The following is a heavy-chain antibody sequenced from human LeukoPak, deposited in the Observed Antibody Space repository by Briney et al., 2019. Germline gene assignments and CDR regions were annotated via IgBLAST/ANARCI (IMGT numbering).Heavy chain of an antibody. CDR1: GGSIISSSYY. CDR3: ARQGPYSSGWYPQFDY. J-gene: IGHJ4*02. Sequence: SSETLSLTCTVSGGSIISSSYYWGWIRQPPGKGLEWIGSIYYSGNTYYNPSLKSRVTIFVDTSKNQFSLRLSSVTAADTAVYYCARQGPYSSGWYPQFDYWGQGTLVTVS. V-gene: IGHV4-39*01. CDR2: IYYSGNT. D-gene: IGHD6-19*01.